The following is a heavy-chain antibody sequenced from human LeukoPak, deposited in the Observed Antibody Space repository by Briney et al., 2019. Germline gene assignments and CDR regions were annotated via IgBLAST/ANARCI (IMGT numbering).Heavy chain of an antibody. Sequence: GSLRLSCAASGFTFSDYYMSWIRQAPGKGLEWVSYISSSGSTIYYADSVKGRFTISRDNAKNSLYLQMNSLRAEDTAVYYCAKDRDDILTAYWVYWGQGTLVTVSS. D-gene: IGHD3-9*01. J-gene: IGHJ4*02. CDR1: GFTFSDYY. CDR2: ISSSGSTI. CDR3: AKDRDDILTAYWVY. V-gene: IGHV3-11*01.